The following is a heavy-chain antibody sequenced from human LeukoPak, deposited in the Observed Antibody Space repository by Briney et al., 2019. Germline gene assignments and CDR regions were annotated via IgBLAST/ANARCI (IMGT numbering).Heavy chain of an antibody. CDR1: GGSFSSYA. CDR2: THPIFGPA. J-gene: IGHJ5*02. D-gene: IGHD3-22*01. CDR3: STYYYDSSGSAA. Sequence: SVKISCQASGGSFSSYAISWVRQAPGKGLEWMGGTHPIFGPANYAQKFQGRVTITTDESTSTAYMELSSLRSEDTAVYYCSTYYYDSSGSAAWGQGTLVTVSS. V-gene: IGHV1-69*05.